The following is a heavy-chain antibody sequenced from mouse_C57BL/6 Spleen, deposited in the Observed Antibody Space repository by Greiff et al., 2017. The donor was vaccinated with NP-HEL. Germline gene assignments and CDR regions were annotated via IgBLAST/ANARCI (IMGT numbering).Heavy chain of an antibody. CDR2: IRLKSDNYAT. CDR1: GFTFSNYW. V-gene: IGHV6-3*01. Sequence: EVKLVESGGGLVQPGGSMKLSCVASGFTFSNYWMNWVRQSPEKGLEWVAQIRLKSDNYATHYAESVKGRFTISRDDSKSSVYLQMNNLRAEDTGIYYCTVVDWFAYWGQGTLVTVSA. J-gene: IGHJ3*01. D-gene: IGHD1-1*02. CDR3: TVVDWFAY.